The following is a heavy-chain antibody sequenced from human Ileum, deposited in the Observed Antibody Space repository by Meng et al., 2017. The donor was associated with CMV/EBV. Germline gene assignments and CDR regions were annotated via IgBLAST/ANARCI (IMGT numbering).Heavy chain of an antibody. J-gene: IGHJ5*02. D-gene: IGHD1-1*01. Sequence: GESLKISCAASGFTFTTYAMSWVRQAPGKGLEWVALVSYDGGRKYYADSVKGRFTISRDNSRNTLYLQMNSLRAEDTAVYYCAGGGDQLPSRDNWFDPWGQGTLVTVSS. CDR1: GFTFTTYA. CDR3: AGGGDQLPSRDNWFDP. CDR2: VSYDGGRK. V-gene: IGHV3-30-3*01.